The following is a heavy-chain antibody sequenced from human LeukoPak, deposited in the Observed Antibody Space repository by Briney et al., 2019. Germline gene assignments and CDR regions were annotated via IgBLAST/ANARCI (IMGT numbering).Heavy chain of an antibody. Sequence: PSETLSLTCAVYGGSFSGYYWSWIRQPPGKGLEWIGEINHSGSTNYNPSLKSRVTISVDTSKNQFSLKLSSVTAADTAVYYCARGRYYDFWSGSWAGYYYYYMDVWGKGTTATVSS. J-gene: IGHJ6*03. D-gene: IGHD3-3*01. V-gene: IGHV4-34*01. CDR3: ARGRYYDFWSGSWAGYYYYYMDV. CDR2: INHSGST. CDR1: GGSFSGYY.